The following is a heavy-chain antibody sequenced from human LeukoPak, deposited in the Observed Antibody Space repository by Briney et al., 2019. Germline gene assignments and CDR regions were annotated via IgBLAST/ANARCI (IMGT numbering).Heavy chain of an antibody. CDR3: ARQGEVVVVPAAIDYYYYYGMDV. D-gene: IGHD2-2*01. CDR1: GGSISSSSYY. J-gene: IGHJ6*02. V-gene: IGHV4-39*01. CDR2: IYHSGST. Sequence: PSETLSLTCTVSGGSISSSSYYWGWIRQPPGKGLKWIGSIYHSGSTYYNPSLKSRVTISVDTSKNQFSLKLSSVTAADTAVYYCARQGEVVVVPAAIDYYYYYGMDVWGQGTTVTVSS.